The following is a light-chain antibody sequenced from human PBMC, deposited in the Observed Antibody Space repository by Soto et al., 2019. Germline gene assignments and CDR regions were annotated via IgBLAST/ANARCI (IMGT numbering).Light chain of an antibody. V-gene: IGKV3-15*01. CDR1: QSVSSY. J-gene: IGKJ4*01. Sequence: EIVLTQSPATLSVSPGARATLSRRASQSVSSYLAWYQQKPGQAPRLLIYGASTRATDIPARFSGSGSGTEFTLTISSLQSEDFALYYCQQYNNWPLTFGGGTKVDI. CDR2: GAS. CDR3: QQYNNWPLT.